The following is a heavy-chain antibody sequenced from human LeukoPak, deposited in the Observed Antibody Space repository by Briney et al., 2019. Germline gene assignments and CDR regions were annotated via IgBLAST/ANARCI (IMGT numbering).Heavy chain of an antibody. D-gene: IGHD3-22*01. V-gene: IGHV3-30*18. CDR2: ISYDGSNK. Sequence: GGSLRLSCAASGFIFSNYGMHWVRQAPGKGLEWVAVISYDGSNKFYEDSVKGRFTISRDNSKNTLDLQMNSLRPEDTAVYYCVKGHYYDTYGQYSYAEYWGQGARVTVSS. J-gene: IGHJ4*02. CDR3: VKGHYYDTYGQYSYAEY. CDR1: GFIFSNYG.